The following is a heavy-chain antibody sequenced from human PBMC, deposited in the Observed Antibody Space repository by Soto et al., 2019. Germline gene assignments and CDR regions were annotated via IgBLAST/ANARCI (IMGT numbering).Heavy chain of an antibody. Sequence: EVQLVESGGDLVQPGGSLRLSCATSGFTFSDYEMNWVRQAPGKGLEWVAYISYGGSPTDYADSVKGRFTISRDNARDSLHLQMNRLRVEDSALYYCVRDRTLKVPTSMDYWGHGTLVTVSS. V-gene: IGHV3-48*03. D-gene: IGHD2-2*01. J-gene: IGHJ4*01. CDR1: GFTFSDYE. CDR2: ISYGGSPT. CDR3: VRDRTLKVPTSMDY.